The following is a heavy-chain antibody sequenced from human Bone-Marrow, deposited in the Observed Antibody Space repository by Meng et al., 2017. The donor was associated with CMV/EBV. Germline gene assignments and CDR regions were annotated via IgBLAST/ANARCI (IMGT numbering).Heavy chain of an antibody. CDR1: GLIFSNFW. Sequence: GESLKISCATSGLIFSNFWMSWVRQAPGKGLEWVSSISSSSSYIYYADSVKGRFTISRDNAKNSLYLQMNSLRAEDTAVYYCARGGLRFLEWLLGYFDYWGQGTLVTVSS. CDR3: ARGGLRFLEWLLGYFDY. CDR2: ISSSSSYI. V-gene: IGHV3-21*01. J-gene: IGHJ4*02. D-gene: IGHD3-3*01.